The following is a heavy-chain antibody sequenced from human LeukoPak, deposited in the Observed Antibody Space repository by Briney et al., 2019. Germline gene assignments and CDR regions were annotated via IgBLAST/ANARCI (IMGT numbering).Heavy chain of an antibody. V-gene: IGHV3-23*01. CDR3: AKGRSAQAAAAFNY. J-gene: IGHJ4*02. CDR1: GFTFSNYA. CDR2: ISGSADGT. D-gene: IGHD6-13*01. Sequence: PGGSLRLSCAPSGFTFSNYAMNWVRHAPGKGLEWVSAISGSADGTYYADSVKGRFTISRDNSKNTLYLQMNSLRAEDTAVYYCAKGRSAQAAAAFNYWGQGTLVTVSS.